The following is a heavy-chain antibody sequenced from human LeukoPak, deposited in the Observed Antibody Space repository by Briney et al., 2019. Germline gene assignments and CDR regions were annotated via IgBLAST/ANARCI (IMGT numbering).Heavy chain of an antibody. CDR2: ISSSRNYI. CDR1: GFTFSSYS. J-gene: IGHJ3*02. Sequence: GGSLRLSCAASGFTFSSYSMNWVRQAPGKGLEWVSSISSSRNYIYYADSVRGRFTISRDNAKNPLYLQMNSLRDEDTAVYYCARDRGYGDYVGAFDIWGQGTMVTVSS. V-gene: IGHV3-21*01. D-gene: IGHD4-17*01. CDR3: ARDRGYGDYVGAFDI.